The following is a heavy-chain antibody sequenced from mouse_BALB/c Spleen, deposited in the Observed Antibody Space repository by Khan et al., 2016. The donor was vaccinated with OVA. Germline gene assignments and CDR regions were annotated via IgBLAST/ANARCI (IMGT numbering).Heavy chain of an antibody. CDR1: GYIFTSYW. V-gene: IGHV1S132*01. CDR2: IYPGTDNS. CDR3: AREEALYHFDH. Sequence: VQLQESGAELVRPGASVKLSCKTSGYIFTSYWIHWVKQRSGQGLEWIASIYPGTDNSYYNEKFKDKATLTADKSSSTAYMQLSSLKSEDSDVYCGAREEALYHFDHWGQGTTLTVSS. D-gene: IGHD3-2*02. J-gene: IGHJ2*01.